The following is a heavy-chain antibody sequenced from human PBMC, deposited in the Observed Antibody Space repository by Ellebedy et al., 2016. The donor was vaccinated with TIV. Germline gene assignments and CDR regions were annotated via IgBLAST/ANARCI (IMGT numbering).Heavy chain of an antibody. CDR1: GDSISHYY. J-gene: IGHJ6*02. CDR2: IHYSGTT. Sequence: SETLSLTXTVSGDSISHYYWSWIRQSPGKGLEWIGYIHYSGTTKYNPSLKSRVSISVDTSKKQFSLTLSSATAADTAVYYCARDDVVVVTAIRDYYYYYGMDVWGQGTTVTVSS. V-gene: IGHV4-59*12. CDR3: ARDDVVVVTAIRDYYYYYGMDV. D-gene: IGHD2-21*02.